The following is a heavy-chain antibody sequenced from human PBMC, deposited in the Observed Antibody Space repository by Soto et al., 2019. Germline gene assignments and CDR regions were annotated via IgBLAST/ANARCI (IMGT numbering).Heavy chain of an antibody. J-gene: IGHJ6*02. D-gene: IGHD6-13*01. CDR3: ARLPGSSWDYYYGMDV. CDR1: GGSISSYY. CDR2: IYYSGST. V-gene: IGHV4-59*01. Sequence: SETLSLTCTVSGGSISSYYWSWIRQLPGKGLEWIGYIYYSGSTNYNPSLKSRVTISVDTSKNQFSLKLSSVTAADTAVYYCARLPGSSWDYYYGMDVWGQGTTVTVSS.